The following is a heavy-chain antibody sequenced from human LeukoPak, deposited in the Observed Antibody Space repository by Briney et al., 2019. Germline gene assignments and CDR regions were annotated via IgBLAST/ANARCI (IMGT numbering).Heavy chain of an antibody. CDR1: GFTFSIYA. Sequence: HPGGSLRLSCAASGFTFSIYAMSWVRQAPGKGLEWVSGISGSSSHTMDADSVRGRFTISRDNTRNTLYLHMNSLRAEDTALYYCAKEHDYSNAAPEWGFDSWGQGTLVTVSS. CDR3: AKEHDYSNAAPEWGFDS. D-gene: IGHD3-3*01. V-gene: IGHV3-23*01. J-gene: IGHJ4*02. CDR2: ISGSSSHT.